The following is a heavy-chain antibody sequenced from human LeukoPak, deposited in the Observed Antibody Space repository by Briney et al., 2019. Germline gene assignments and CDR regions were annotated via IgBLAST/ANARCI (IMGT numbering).Heavy chain of an antibody. D-gene: IGHD4-17*01. Sequence: GGSLRLSCAASGFTFSSSAMSWVRQAPGRGLEWVSTITSGDTTFYADSVKGRFTISRDNSKSTLYLQMNSLRADDTAVYYCARGRGRGVTTYQIDYWGQGTLVTVSS. CDR2: ITSGDTT. V-gene: IGHV3-23*01. J-gene: IGHJ4*02. CDR1: GFTFSSSA. CDR3: ARGRGRGVTTYQIDY.